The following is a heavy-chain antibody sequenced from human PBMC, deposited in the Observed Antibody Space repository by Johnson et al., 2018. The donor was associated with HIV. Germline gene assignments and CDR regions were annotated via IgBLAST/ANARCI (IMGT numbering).Heavy chain of an antibody. D-gene: IGHD3-3*01. CDR1: GFTFSSYA. J-gene: IGHJ3*02. CDR2: FSSNGGST. Sequence: VQLVESGGGLVQPGGSLRLSCAASGFTFSSYAMHWVRQAPGKGLEYVSAFSSNGGSTYYANSVKGRFNIPRDNSKNKLYLKMGSLIAEDMAVYYCASDDYIFWSGRSGGAFDIWGQGTMVTVSS. CDR3: ASDDYIFWSGRSGGAFDI. V-gene: IGHV3-64*01.